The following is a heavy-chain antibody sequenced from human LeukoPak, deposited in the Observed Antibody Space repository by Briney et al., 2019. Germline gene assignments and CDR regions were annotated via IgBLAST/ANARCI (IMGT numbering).Heavy chain of an antibody. CDR1: GGSISSYY. Sequence: SETLSLTCTVSGGSISSYYWSWIRQPPGKGLEWIGYIYYSGSTNYNPSLKSRVTISVDTSKNQFSLKLSSVTAADTAVYYCARGGSYYDFWSGYYDYYYYMDVWGKGTTVTVSS. D-gene: IGHD3-3*01. J-gene: IGHJ6*03. CDR2: IYYSGST. CDR3: ARGGSYYDFWSGYYDYYYYMDV. V-gene: IGHV4-59*01.